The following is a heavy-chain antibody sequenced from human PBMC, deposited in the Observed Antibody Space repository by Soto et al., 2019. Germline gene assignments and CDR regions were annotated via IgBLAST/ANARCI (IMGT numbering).Heavy chain of an antibody. CDR2: IWYDGSNK. D-gene: IGHD1-26*01. CDR1: GFTFSSYG. CDR3: ARERETVGVDFDY. V-gene: IGHV3-33*01. Sequence: VQLVESGGGVVQPGRSLRLSCAASGFTFSSYGMHWVRQAPGKGLEWVAVIWYDGSNKYYADSVKGRFTISRDNSKNTLYLQMNSLRAEDTAVYYCARERETVGVDFDYWGQGTLVTVSS. J-gene: IGHJ4*02.